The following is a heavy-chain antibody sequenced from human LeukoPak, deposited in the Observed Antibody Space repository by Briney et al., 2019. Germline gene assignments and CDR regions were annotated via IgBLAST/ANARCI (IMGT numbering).Heavy chain of an antibody. D-gene: IGHD5-12*01. CDR2: INPNSGGT. CDR1: GYTFTGYY. CDR3: AREYAESGYRGFGY. V-gene: IGHV1-2*02. J-gene: IGHJ4*02. Sequence: GASVTVSCKASGYTFTGYYMHWVRQAPGQGLEWMGWINPNSGGTNYAQKFQGRVTMTRDTSISTAYMELSRLRSDDTAVYYCAREYAESGYRGFGYWGQGTLVTVSS.